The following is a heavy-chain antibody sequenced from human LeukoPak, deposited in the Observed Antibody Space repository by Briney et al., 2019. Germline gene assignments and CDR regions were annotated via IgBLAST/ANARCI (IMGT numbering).Heavy chain of an antibody. J-gene: IGHJ4*02. D-gene: IGHD3-3*01. CDR3: AKDASGTYPSDFDY. V-gene: IGHV3-48*03. Sequence: GGSLRLSCVGSGFTFSSYEMNWVRQVPGKGLEWVSYISTSGSRIYYGDSVKGRFTISRDNAKNSLYLQMNSLRAEDTAVYYCAKDASGTYPSDFDYWGQGTLVTVSS. CDR2: ISTSGSRI. CDR1: GFTFSSYE.